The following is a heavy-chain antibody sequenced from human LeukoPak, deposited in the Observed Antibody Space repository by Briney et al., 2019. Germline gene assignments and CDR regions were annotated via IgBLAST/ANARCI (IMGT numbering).Heavy chain of an antibody. CDR3: ARGSSMATIGSPGGYFDY. J-gene: IGHJ4*02. CDR1: GYTFTSYD. CDR2: MNPNSGNT. V-gene: IGHV1-8*03. D-gene: IGHD5-24*01. Sequence: ASVKVSCKASGYTFTSYDINWVRQATGQGLEWMGWMNPNSGNTGYAQKFQGRVTITRNTSISTAYMALSSLRSEDTAVYYCARGSSMATIGSPGGYFDYWGQGTLVTVSS.